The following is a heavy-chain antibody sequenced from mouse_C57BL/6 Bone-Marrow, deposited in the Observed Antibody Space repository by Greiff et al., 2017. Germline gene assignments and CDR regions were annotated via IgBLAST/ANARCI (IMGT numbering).Heavy chain of an antibody. D-gene: IGHD2-3*01. CDR3: ARWRFYFYYAMDY. Sequence: VQLQESGAELVRPGTSVKLSCKASGYTFTSYWMHWVKQRPGQGLEWIGVIDPSDSYTNYNQKFKGKATLTVDTSSSTAYMQLSSLTSEDSAVYYCARWRFYFYYAMDYWGQGTSVTVSS. V-gene: IGHV1-59*01. CDR2: IDPSDSYT. J-gene: IGHJ4*01. CDR1: GYTFTSYW.